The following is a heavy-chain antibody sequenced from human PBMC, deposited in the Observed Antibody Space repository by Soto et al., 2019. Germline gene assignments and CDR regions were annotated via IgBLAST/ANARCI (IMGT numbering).Heavy chain of an antibody. J-gene: IGHJ4*02. D-gene: IGHD1-26*01. CDR1: GYSISSGYY. CDR3: GRVGGGGGWELHRDVY. V-gene: IGHV4-38-2*01. Sequence: PSETLSLTCAVSGYSISSGYYWGWIRQPPGKGLEWIGSIYHSGSTYYNPSLKSRVTISVDTSKNQFSLKLSSVTAADTAVYYCGRVGGGGGWELHRDVYGGRGTLVTVSS. CDR2: IYHSGST.